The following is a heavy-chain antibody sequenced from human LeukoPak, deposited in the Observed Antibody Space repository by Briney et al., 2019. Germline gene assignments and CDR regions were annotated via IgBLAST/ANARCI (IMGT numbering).Heavy chain of an antibody. Sequence: GGSLRLSCAASRFSFSSYAMSWVRQAPGKGLEWVSVISGSGGNTYYADSAKGRFTISRDNSKNTLYLQMNSLRAEDTAVCYCARKYGSGVQPFDYWGQGTLVTVSS. D-gene: IGHD3-10*01. V-gene: IGHV3-23*01. CDR3: ARKYGSGVQPFDY. CDR2: ISGSGGNT. J-gene: IGHJ4*02. CDR1: RFSFSSYA.